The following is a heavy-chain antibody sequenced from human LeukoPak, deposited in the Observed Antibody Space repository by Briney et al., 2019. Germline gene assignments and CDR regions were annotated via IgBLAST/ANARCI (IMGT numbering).Heavy chain of an antibody. V-gene: IGHV4-30-4*01. CDR1: GASVSSGSYY. CDR3: AREYGDDNWFDP. J-gene: IGHJ5*02. Sequence: SETLSLTCTVSGASVSSGSYYWSWIRQPPGKGLEWIGYSHYSGSTYYNPSLKSRVTISVDTSKNHFSLKLSSVTAADTAVYYCAREYGDDNWFDPWGQGTLVTVSS. D-gene: IGHD4-17*01. CDR2: SHYSGST.